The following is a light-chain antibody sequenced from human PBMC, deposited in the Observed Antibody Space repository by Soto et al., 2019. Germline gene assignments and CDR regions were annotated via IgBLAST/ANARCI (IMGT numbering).Light chain of an antibody. J-gene: IGKJ4*01. CDR1: QSVSSNY. CDR3: QQYFTSPLT. V-gene: IGKV3-20*01. Sequence: EVVLTQSPGTLSLSPGESATLSCRASQSVSSNYLAWYQQKPGQAPRLLIYGVSTRATGIPDRFSGSGSGTDLSLTISRLEPEDFALYYCQQYFTSPLTFGGGTKVDIK. CDR2: GVS.